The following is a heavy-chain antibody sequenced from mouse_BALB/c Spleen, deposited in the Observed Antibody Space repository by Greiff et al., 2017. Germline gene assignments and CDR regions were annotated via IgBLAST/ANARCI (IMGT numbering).Heavy chain of an antibody. Sequence: QVQLKQSGAELVKPGASVKLSCKASGYTFTSYWMHWVKQRPGQGLEWIGEINPSNGRTNYNEKFKSKATLTVDKSSSTAYMQLSSLTSEDSAVYYCARRTAQAEDYYAMDYWGQGTSVTVSS. CDR3: ARRTAQAEDYYAMDY. CDR2: INPSNGRT. D-gene: IGHD3-2*02. CDR1: GYTFTSYW. V-gene: IGHV1S81*02. J-gene: IGHJ4*01.